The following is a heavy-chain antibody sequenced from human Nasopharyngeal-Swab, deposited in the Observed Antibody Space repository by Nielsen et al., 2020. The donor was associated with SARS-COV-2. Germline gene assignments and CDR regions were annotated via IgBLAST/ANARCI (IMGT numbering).Heavy chain of an antibody. V-gene: IGHV4-34*01. CDR1: GGSFSGYY. Sequence: SETLSLTCAVYGGSFSGYYWSWIRQSPGKGLEWIGEINPSGSINYNLSLKSRVTISVETSKNQFSLKLSSVTAADTAVYYCARGRGITVTTPSPVFDYWGQGTLVTVSS. D-gene: IGHD1-20*01. CDR3: ARGRGITVTTPSPVFDY. CDR2: INPSGSI. J-gene: IGHJ4*02.